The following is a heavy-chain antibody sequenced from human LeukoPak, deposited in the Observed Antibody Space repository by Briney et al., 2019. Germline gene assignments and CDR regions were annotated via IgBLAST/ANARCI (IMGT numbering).Heavy chain of an antibody. V-gene: IGHV4-34*01. D-gene: IGHD2/OR15-2a*01. CDR3: ARGRGYYANFDY. CDR2: INHSGST. Sequence: SETLSLTCAVYGGSFSGYYWSWIRQPPGKGLEWIGEINHSGSTNYNPSFKSRVTISVDTSKNQFSLKLSSVTAADTAVYYCARGRGYYANFDYWGQGTLVTVSS. CDR1: GGSFSGYY. J-gene: IGHJ4*02.